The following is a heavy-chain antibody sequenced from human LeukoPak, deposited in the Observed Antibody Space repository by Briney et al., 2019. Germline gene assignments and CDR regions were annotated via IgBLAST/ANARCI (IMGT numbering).Heavy chain of an antibody. CDR1: GFTFSSYY. Sequence: GGSLRLSCAASGFTFSSYYMQWVRRAPGKGLVWVSRINGDGNSTTYADSVKGRFTISRDNAKNTLYMQMNSLRAEDTAVYYCARDREFDYWGQGTPVTVSS. CDR2: INGDGNST. J-gene: IGHJ4*02. CDR3: ARDREFDY. V-gene: IGHV3-74*03.